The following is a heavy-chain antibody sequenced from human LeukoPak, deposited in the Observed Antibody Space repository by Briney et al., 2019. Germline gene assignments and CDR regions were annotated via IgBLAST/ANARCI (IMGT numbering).Heavy chain of an antibody. CDR3: ARVIAVAGTYVDY. CDR1: GGSISSHY. Sequence: SETLSLTCTVSGGSISSHYWSWIRQPPGKGLEGIGYIYYSGSTNYNPSLKSRVTISVDTSKNQFSLKLSSVTAAETAVYYCARVIAVAGTYVDYWGQGTLVTVSS. CDR2: IYYSGST. J-gene: IGHJ4*02. V-gene: IGHV4-59*11. D-gene: IGHD6-19*01.